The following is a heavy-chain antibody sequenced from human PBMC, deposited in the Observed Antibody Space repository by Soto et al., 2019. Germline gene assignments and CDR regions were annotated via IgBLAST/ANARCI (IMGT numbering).Heavy chain of an antibody. D-gene: IGHD6-13*01. CDR1: GGSISSYY. V-gene: IGHV4-59*08. Sequence: QVQLQESGPGLVKPSETLSLTCTVSGGSISSYYWSWLRQPPGKGLEWIGYIYYSGSTNYNPSLKSCVTISVDTPKNQFPLKLISVTAADTAVYYCERPWGGSSSWYNCSDPWGQGTLVTVSS. J-gene: IGHJ5*02. CDR3: ERPWGGSSSWYNCSDP. CDR2: IYYSGST.